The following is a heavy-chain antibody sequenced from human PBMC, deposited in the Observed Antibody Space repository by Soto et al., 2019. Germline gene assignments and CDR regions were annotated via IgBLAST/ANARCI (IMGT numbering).Heavy chain of an antibody. Sequence: PSETLSLTCTVSGGSISSGGYYWSCIRQHPGKGLEWIGYIYYSGSTYYNPSLKSRVTISLDMSKNQFSLKLNSVTAADTAVYYCETREQGLVRYDYWGQETLVTVSS. J-gene: IGHJ4*02. CDR3: ETREQGLVRYDY. D-gene: IGHD6-19*01. CDR1: GGSISSGGYY. V-gene: IGHV4-31*03. CDR2: IYYSGST.